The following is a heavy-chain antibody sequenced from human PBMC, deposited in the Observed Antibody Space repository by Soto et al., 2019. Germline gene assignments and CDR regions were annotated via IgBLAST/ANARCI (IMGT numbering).Heavy chain of an antibody. J-gene: IGHJ3*02. CDR3: ARDRLVYDSSGYSHDAFDI. V-gene: IGHV3-30-3*01. Sequence: GGSLRLSCAASGFTFSRYAMHWVRQAPGKGLEWVAVISYDGSNKYYADSVKGRFTISRDNSKNTLYLQMNSLRAEDTAVYYCARDRLVYDSSGYSHDAFDIWGQGTMVTVSS. D-gene: IGHD3-22*01. CDR1: GFTFSRYA. CDR2: ISYDGSNK.